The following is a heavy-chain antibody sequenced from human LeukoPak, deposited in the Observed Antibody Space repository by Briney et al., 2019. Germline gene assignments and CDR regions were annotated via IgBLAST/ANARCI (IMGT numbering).Heavy chain of an antibody. CDR3: ARDYCTVTTGHNWFDP. V-gene: IGHV1-18*01. Sequence: GASVKVSCKASGYTFTSYGISWVRQAPGQGLEWMGWISAYNGNTNYAQKLQGRVTMTTDTSTSTAYMELRSLRSDDTAVYYCARDYCTVTTGHNWFDPWGQGTLVTVSS. CDR2: ISAYNGNT. CDR1: GYTFTSYG. J-gene: IGHJ5*02. D-gene: IGHD4-17*01.